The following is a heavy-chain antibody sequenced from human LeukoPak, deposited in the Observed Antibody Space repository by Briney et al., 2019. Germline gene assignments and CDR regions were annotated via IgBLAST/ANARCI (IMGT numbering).Heavy chain of an antibody. J-gene: IGHJ4*02. CDR1: GYTFNSYG. CDR3: ARAPGSYYDSSGYYY. CDR2: ISAYNGNT. D-gene: IGHD3-22*01. V-gene: IGHV1-18*04. Sequence: GASVKVSCKASGYTFNSYGISWVRQAPGQGLEWMGWISAYNGNTNYAQKLQGRVTMTTDTSTSTAYMELRSLRSDDTAVYYCARAPGSYYDSSGYYYWGQGTLVTVSS.